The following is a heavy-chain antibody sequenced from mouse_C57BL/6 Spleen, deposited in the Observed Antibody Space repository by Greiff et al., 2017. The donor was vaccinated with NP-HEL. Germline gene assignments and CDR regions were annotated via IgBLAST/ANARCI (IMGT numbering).Heavy chain of an antibody. Sequence: VQLKQSGPVLVKPGASVKMSCKASGYTFTDYYMNWVKQSHGKSLEWIGVINPYNGGTSYNQKFKGKATLTVDKSSSTAYMELNSLTSEDSAVYYCARSDYDGTGWFAYWGQGTLVTVSA. J-gene: IGHJ3*01. CDR1: GYTFTDYY. CDR2: INPYNGGT. D-gene: IGHD2-4*01. V-gene: IGHV1-19*01. CDR3: ARSDYDGTGWFAY.